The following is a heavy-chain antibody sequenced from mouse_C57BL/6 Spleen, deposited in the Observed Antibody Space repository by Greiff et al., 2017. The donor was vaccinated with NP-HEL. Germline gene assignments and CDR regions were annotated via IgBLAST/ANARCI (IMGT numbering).Heavy chain of an antibody. D-gene: IGHD2-1*01. CDR3: ALNYSPGYFDV. CDR2: INPSNGGT. CDR1: GYTFTSYW. J-gene: IGHJ1*03. V-gene: IGHV1-53*01. Sequence: QVQLQQPGTELVKPGASVKLSCKASGYTFTSYWMHWVKQRPGQGLEWIGNINPSNGGTNYHEKLKSKATLTVDKSSSTACMQLSSLTSEDSAVYYCALNYSPGYFDVWGTGTTVTVSS.